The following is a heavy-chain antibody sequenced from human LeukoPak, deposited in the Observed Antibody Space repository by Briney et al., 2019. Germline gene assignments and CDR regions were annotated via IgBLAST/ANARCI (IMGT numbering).Heavy chain of an antibody. Sequence: SETLSLTCTVSGGSISSSSYYWGWIRQPPGKGLEWIGSIYYSGSTYYNPSLKSRVTISVDTSKNQFSLKLSSVTAADTAVYYCARRSGGWFGELYYYYYYMDVWGKGTTVTISS. CDR1: GGSISSSSYY. CDR3: ARRSGGWFGELYYYYYYMDV. CDR2: IYYSGST. J-gene: IGHJ6*03. D-gene: IGHD3-10*01. V-gene: IGHV4-39*01.